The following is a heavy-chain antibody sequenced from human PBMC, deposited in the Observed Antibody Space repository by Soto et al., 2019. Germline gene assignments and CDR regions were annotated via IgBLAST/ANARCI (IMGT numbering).Heavy chain of an antibody. D-gene: IGHD2-15*01. J-gene: IGHJ6*02. CDR3: ARGYCRGDSCYFPYYFNGMDV. V-gene: IGHV4-59*01. CDR2: IDYGGST. Sequence: KTAGTLSLTCTDSGGSFSSYYSSWIRQPPGKGLEWIGHIDYGGSTNYNPSLKSRVTISIDTSKNQFSLKLSSVTAADTAVYYCARGYCRGDSCYFPYYFNGMDVWGQGTTVTVSS. CDR1: GGSFSSYY.